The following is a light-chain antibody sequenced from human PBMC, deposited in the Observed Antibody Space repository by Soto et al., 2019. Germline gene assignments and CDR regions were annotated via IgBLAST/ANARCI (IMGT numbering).Light chain of an antibody. CDR1: QSISTY. Sequence: DVQMTQSPSSLSASVGDRVTITCRASQSISTYLNWYQQKPGTAPKLLICAASSLQSGVPSRFSGSGSGTDFTLTIGGLQPEDFATYYCQQSYSTLTWTFGQGTKVDIK. J-gene: IGKJ1*01. V-gene: IGKV1-39*01. CDR3: QQSYSTLTWT. CDR2: AAS.